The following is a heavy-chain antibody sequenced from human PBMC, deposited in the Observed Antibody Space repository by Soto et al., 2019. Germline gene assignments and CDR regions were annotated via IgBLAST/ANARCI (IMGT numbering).Heavy chain of an antibody. J-gene: IGHJ3*02. V-gene: IGHV4-31*03. Sequence: QVQLQESGPGLVKPSQTLSLTCTVSGGSISSGGYYWSWIRQHPGKGLEWIGYIYYIGSTYYNPSRKSRVAISVDTSKSQFSLKLSSVTAADTAVYYCARSYMVRGVMGAFEIWGQGTMVTVSS. CDR1: GGSISSGGYY. CDR3: ARSYMVRGVMGAFEI. CDR2: IYYIGST. D-gene: IGHD3-10*01.